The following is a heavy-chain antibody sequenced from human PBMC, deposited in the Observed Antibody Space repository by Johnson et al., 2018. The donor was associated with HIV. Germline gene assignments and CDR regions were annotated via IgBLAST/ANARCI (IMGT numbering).Heavy chain of an antibody. V-gene: IGHV3-23*04. CDR3: ARAPIAAALDI. J-gene: IGHJ3*02. Sequence: EVQLVESGGGVVQPGGSLRLSCAASGFTFSSYGMHWVRQAPGKGLEWVSAISGNGGDTYFADSVKGRFTISRDNSKNTLYLQMNSLRAEDTAVYYCARAPIAAALDIWGQGTMVTVSS. CDR1: GFTFSSYG. CDR2: ISGNGGDT. D-gene: IGHD6-13*01.